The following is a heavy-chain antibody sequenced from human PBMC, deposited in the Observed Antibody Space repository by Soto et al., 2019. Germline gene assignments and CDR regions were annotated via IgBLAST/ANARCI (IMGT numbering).Heavy chain of an antibody. CDR1: GFTFSSYL. CDR3: ARDLDDFWSGYYAPYFDY. Sequence: PGGSLRLSCAASGFTFSSYLMSWVRQAPGKGLEWVANIKQDGSEKYYVDSVKGRFTISRDNAKNSLYLQMNSLRAEDTAVYYCARDLDDFWSGYYAPYFDYWGQGTLVTVSS. J-gene: IGHJ4*02. D-gene: IGHD3-3*01. CDR2: IKQDGSEK. V-gene: IGHV3-7*01.